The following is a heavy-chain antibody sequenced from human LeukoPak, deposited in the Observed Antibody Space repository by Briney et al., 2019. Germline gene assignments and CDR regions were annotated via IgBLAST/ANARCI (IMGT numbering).Heavy chain of an antibody. CDR3: ARDRCSSTSCSIYYYYYGMDV. Sequence: GGSLRLSCAASGFTFSSYSMNWVRQAPGKGLEWVSSISSSSSYIYYADSVKGRFTISRDNAKNSLYLQMNSLRAEDTAVYYCARDRCSSTSCSIYYYYYGMDVWGQGTTVTVSS. CDR2: ISSSSSYI. D-gene: IGHD2-2*01. V-gene: IGHV3-21*01. CDR1: GFTFSSYS. J-gene: IGHJ6*02.